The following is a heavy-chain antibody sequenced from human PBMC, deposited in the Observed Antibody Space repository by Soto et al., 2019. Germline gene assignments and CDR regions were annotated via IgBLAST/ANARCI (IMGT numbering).Heavy chain of an antibody. J-gene: IGHJ2*01. CDR1: GLIFTNMP. CDR3: VRRAGGAVVWYYDL. Sequence: EVQLLESGGGLVKRGGPRRLSFPAFGLIFTNMPLTWARRAPGKGLEWVARVSGRGGSAYYADSVKGRLTISRDNSNNTLYLQMTNVRGEDTAVYYCVRRAGGAVVWYYDLWGRGTLVSVFS. D-gene: IGHD2-21*01. V-gene: IGHV3-23*01. CDR2: VSGRGGSA.